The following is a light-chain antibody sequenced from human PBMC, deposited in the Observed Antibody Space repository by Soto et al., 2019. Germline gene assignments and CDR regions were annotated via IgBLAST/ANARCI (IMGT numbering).Light chain of an antibody. CDR2: LGS. V-gene: IGKV2-28*01. J-gene: IGKJ2*01. CDR3: MQGLRSMYT. Sequence: IALTQSPLSPPVTAGYRSSISCRSIQTVLHGNGYNYLDWYLQKPGQSPQLLIYLGSNRASGVPDRFSGSGSGTDFTLKLSRVEAEDVGIFYCMQGLRSMYTFGQGTKVDIK. CDR1: QTVLHGNGYNY.